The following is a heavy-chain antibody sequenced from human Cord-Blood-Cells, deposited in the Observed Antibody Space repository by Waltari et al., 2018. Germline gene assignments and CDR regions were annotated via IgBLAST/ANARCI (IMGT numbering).Heavy chain of an antibody. J-gene: IGHJ3*02. CDR2: ISSSSSYI. Sequence: EVQLVESGGDLVKPGGSLRLSCAASGFTFSSYSMNWVRHAPGKGLEWVSSISSSSSYIYYADSVKGRFTISRDNAKNSLYLQMNSLRAEDTAVYYCARVVGYCTNGVCYAFDIWGQGTMVTVSS. CDR1: GFTFSSYS. D-gene: IGHD2-8*01. V-gene: IGHV3-21*01. CDR3: ARVVGYCTNGVCYAFDI.